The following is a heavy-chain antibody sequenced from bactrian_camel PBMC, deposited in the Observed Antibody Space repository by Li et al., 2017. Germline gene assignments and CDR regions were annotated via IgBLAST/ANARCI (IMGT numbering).Heavy chain of an antibody. V-gene: IGHV3S54*01. J-gene: IGHJ4*01. D-gene: IGHD8*01. CDR1: GDTHSTTC. CDR2: IYSGPLTGEGIK. Sequence: HVQLVESGGGSVQAGGSLRLSCAASGDTHSTTCMGWFRQAPGKEREKVASIYSGPLTGEGIKQYHDSVKGRFNISHGAANTLYLEMNDLKPEDTAMYFCAVEPIYCPWFWDSDITKYKQFGQGTQVTVS.